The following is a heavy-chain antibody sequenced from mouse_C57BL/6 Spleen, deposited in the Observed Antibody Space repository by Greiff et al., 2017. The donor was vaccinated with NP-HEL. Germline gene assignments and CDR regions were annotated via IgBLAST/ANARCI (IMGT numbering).Heavy chain of an antibody. V-gene: IGHV5-4*01. CDR2: ISDGGSYT. CDR1: GFTFSSYA. D-gene: IGHD3-1*01. Sequence: VQLKESGGGLVKPGGSLKLSCAASGFTFSSYAMSWVRQTPEKRLEWVATISDGGSYTYYPDNVKGRFTISRDNAKNNLYLQMSHLKSEDTAMYYCARDLGYLYYFDYWGQGTTLTVSS. CDR3: ARDLGYLYYFDY. J-gene: IGHJ2*01.